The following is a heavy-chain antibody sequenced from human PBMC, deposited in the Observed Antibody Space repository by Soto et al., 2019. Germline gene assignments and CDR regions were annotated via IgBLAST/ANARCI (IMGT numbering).Heavy chain of an antibody. Sequence: SETLSLTCSVSGGSINSYWWSWIRQPAGKGLEWIWRVYSSGTTDYNPSLNSRATMSVETSKNQFSLKLTSVTAADTAVYYCARDIGSYAYAEGYWGQGIQVTVSS. J-gene: IGHJ4*02. CDR3: ARDIGSYAYAEGY. V-gene: IGHV4-4*07. CDR1: GGSINSYW. D-gene: IGHD2-2*01. CDR2: VYSSGTT.